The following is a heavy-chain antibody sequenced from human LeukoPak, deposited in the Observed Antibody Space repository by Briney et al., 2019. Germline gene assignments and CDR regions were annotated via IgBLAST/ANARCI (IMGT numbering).Heavy chain of an antibody. D-gene: IGHD1-7*01. CDR3: AREGVDNWNYEGFAY. J-gene: IGHJ4*02. V-gene: IGHV1-69*05. Sequence: SVKVSCKASGGTFSSYAISWVRQAPGQGLEWMGGIIPIFGTANYAQKFQGRVTITTDESTSTAYMELSSLRSEDTAVYYCAREGVDNWNYEGFAYWGQGTLVTVSP. CDR2: IIPIFGTA. CDR1: GGTFSSYA.